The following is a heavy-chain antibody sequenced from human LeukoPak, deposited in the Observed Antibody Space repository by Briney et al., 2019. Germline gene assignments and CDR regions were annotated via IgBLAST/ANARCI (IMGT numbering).Heavy chain of an antibody. D-gene: IGHD5-18*01. CDR2: ISSSSSYI. Sequence: GGSLRLSCAASGFTFSSYSMNWVRQAPGKGLEWVSSISSSSSYIYYADSVKGRFTISRDNAKNSLYLQMNSLRAEDTAVYYCARASGDIVETATMGSYWGQGTLVTVSS. V-gene: IGHV3-21*01. J-gene: IGHJ4*02. CDR1: GFTFSSYS. CDR3: ARASGDIVETATMGSY.